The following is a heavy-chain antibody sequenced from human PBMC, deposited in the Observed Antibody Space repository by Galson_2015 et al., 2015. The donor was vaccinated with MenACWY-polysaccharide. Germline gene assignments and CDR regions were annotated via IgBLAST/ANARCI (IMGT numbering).Heavy chain of an antibody. CDR1: DYSIRSGYF. CDR2: IFHSRTT. CDR3: ARVEKYSGSFYILY. V-gene: IGHV4-38-2*01. Sequence: ETLSLTCAVSDYSIRSGYFWGWIRQPPGKGLEWIASIFHSRTTYYNPSLKSRVTISVDTSKNQFSLKLSSVTAADTAVYYCARVEKYSGSFYILYWGQGTLVTVSS. D-gene: IGHD1-26*01. J-gene: IGHJ4*02.